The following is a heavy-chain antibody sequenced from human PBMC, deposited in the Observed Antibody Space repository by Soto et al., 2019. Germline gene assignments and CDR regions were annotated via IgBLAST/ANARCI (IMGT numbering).Heavy chain of an antibody. CDR3: AGGNWFDP. CDR2: ISAYNGNT. V-gene: IGHV1-18*01. Sequence: ASVKVSCKASGYTFTSYGISWVRQAPGQGLEWMGWISAYNGNTNYARKFQGRVTMTRNTSISTVYMELSVLRSEDTAVYYCAGGNWFDPWGQGTLVTVSS. CDR1: GYTFTSYG. J-gene: IGHJ5*02.